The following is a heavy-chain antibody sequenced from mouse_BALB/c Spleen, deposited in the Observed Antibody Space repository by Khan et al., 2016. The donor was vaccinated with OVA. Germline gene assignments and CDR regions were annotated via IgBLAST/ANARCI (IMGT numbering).Heavy chain of an antibody. Sequence: EVQLVESGPGLVKPSQSLSLTCTVTGYSITSDYTCNWIRQFPGNQLGWRGYITSTGSTNYNPTLKSQTTITLDTSKNQFFLQLNSVTTEDTATYYCARDGSRYNYAMDYWGQGTSVTVAS. V-gene: IGHV3-2*02. CDR2: ITSTGST. D-gene: IGHD2-3*01. CDR3: ARDGSRYNYAMDY. CDR1: GYSITSDYT. J-gene: IGHJ4*01.